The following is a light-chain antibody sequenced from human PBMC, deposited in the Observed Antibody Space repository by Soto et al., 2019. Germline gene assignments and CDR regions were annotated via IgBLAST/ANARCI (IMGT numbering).Light chain of an antibody. CDR1: QTVLRSSNNKNH. CDR3: QHYDTVPVT. J-gene: IGKJ5*01. CDR2: WAS. V-gene: IGKV4-1*01. Sequence: DIVMTQSPDSLAVSLGERATINCKSSQTVLRSSNNKNHLAWYQQKPEQPPKMLISWASTRESGVPDRFSGSGSGTDFTLTIRSLQAEDGAVYYCQHYDTVPVTFGQGTRLAIK.